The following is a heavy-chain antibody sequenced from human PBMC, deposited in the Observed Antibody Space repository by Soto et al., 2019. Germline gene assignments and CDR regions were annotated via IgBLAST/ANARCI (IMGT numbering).Heavy chain of an antibody. CDR1: GFTFSDYA. V-gene: IGHV3-30-3*01. CDR3: ARPAATVIYYSGMDV. D-gene: IGHD2-2*01. CDR2: ISFDGSNE. J-gene: IGHJ6*02. Sequence: QVQLAEFGGGVVQPGRSLRLSCAASGFTFSDYAMHWVRQAPGKGLEWVAIISFDGSNELYADSVQGRFTISRDNSESTLYLQMNSLRADDTAVYYCARPAATVIYYSGMDVWGQGTTVTVSS.